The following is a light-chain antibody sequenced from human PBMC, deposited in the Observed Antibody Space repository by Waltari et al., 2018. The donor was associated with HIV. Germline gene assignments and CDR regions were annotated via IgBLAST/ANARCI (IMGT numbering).Light chain of an antibody. Sequence: QSALTQPPSVSAAPRQRVTISCSGTRSNIGKNAVNWYRQFPGTTPTLLIYFDDLLSSGVSDRFSASKSDPSAALAISGLQSEDEADYYCAAWDDNLNAMLFGGGTRLTVL. V-gene: IGLV1-36*01. CDR3: AAWDDNLNAML. CDR2: FDD. CDR1: RSNIGKNA. J-gene: IGLJ3*02.